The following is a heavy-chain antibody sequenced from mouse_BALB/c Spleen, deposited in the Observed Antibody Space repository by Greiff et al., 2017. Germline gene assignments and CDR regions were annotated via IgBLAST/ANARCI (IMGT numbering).Heavy chain of an antibody. V-gene: IGHV2-2*02. CDR1: GFSLTSYG. Sequence: VQLVESGPGLVQPSQSLSITCTVSGFSLTSYGVHWVRQSPGKGLEWLGVIWSGGSTDYNAAFISRLSISKDNSKSQVFFKMNSLQANDTAIYYCARNWGYGNYVAYWGQGTLVTVSA. J-gene: IGHJ3*01. D-gene: IGHD2-1*01. CDR2: IWSGGST. CDR3: ARNWGYGNYVAY.